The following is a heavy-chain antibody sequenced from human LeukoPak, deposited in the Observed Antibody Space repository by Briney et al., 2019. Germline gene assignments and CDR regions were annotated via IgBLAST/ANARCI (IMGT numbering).Heavy chain of an antibody. V-gene: IGHV3-74*01. J-gene: IGHJ4*02. CDR3: ARVAGQGRFRLLDY. CDR2: INTDGSST. CDR1: GFTFSSYW. Sequence: GESMRLACAVSGFTFSSYWMHWVRHAPGKGLGWVSRINTDGSSTSYGDSGTGRFTISRDNDKNTLYLQMSSLRAEDTAVYYCARVAGQGRFRLLDYWGQGTLVTVSS. D-gene: IGHD1-26*01.